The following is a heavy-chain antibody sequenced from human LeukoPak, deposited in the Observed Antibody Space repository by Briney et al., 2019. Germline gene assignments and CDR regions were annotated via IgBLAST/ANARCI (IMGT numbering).Heavy chain of an antibody. V-gene: IGHV3-13*01. CDR2: IGSAGDI. CDR3: AVVTSSSIS. CDR1: GFTFSNYD. D-gene: IGHD2-21*02. J-gene: IGHJ5*02. Sequence: RSGGSLRPSCAASGFTFSNYDMHWVRQATGKGLEWVSAIGSAGDIYYLGSVKGRFTISRENAKNSLYLQMNSLRPGDTALYYCAVVTSSSISWGQGTQVPVSS.